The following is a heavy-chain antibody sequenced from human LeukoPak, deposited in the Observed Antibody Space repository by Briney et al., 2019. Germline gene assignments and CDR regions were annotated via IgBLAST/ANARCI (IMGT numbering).Heavy chain of an antibody. CDR3: ARPIYCSSTSCYSPLVY. V-gene: IGHV1-18*01. CDR1: GYTFTSYG. J-gene: IGHJ4*02. CDR2: ISAYNGNT. Sequence: ASVKVSCKASGYTFTSYGISWVRQAPGQGLEWMGWISAYNGNTNYAQKLQGRVTMTTDTSTSTAYMELRSLRSDDTAVYYCARPIYCSSTSCYSPLVYWGQGTLVTVSS. D-gene: IGHD2-2*02.